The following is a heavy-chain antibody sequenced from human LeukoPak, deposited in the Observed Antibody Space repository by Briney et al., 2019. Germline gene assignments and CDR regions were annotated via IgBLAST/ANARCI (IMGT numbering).Heavy chain of an antibody. V-gene: IGHV4-59*01. D-gene: IGHD2-2*01. Sequence: PSETLSLTCTVSGGSISSYYWSWIRQPPGKGLEWIGYIYYSGSTNYNPPLKSRVTISVDTSKNPFSLKLSSVTAADTAVYYCARADIVVVPAAMGGGAFDIWGQGTMVTVSS. CDR1: GGSISSYY. CDR3: ARADIVVVPAAMGGGAFDI. J-gene: IGHJ3*02. CDR2: IYYSGST.